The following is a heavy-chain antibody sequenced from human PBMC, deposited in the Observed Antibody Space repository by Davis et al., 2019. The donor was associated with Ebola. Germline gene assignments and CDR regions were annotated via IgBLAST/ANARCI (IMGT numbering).Heavy chain of an antibody. CDR2: IYYSGST. D-gene: IGHD3-9*01. Sequence: GSLRLSCTVSGGSISSYYWGWIRQPPGKGLEWIGSIYYSGSTYYNPSLKSRVTISVDTSKNQFSLKLSSVTAADTAVYYCARRLRYFDWGDDYWGQGTLVTVSS. J-gene: IGHJ4*02. CDR1: GGSISSYY. V-gene: IGHV4-39*01. CDR3: ARRLRYFDWGDDY.